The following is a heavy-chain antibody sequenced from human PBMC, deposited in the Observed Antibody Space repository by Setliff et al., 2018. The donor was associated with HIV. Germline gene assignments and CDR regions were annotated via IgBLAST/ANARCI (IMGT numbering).Heavy chain of an antibody. CDR3: ARSRGTWCTSFGY. CDR1: GDSFRRHA. V-gene: IGHV1-69*13. Sequence: SVKVSCKTSGDSFRRHAISWVRQAPGQGLEWMGGIIPIFPSPKYAEKFQGRVTITADESTSTAYMELSSLRFEDTAVYYCARSRGTWCTSFGYWGLGTLVTVSS. CDR2: IIPIFPSP. J-gene: IGHJ4*02. D-gene: IGHD2-15*01.